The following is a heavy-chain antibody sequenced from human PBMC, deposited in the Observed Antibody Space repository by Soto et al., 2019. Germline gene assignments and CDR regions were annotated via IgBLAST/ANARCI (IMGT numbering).Heavy chain of an antibody. J-gene: IGHJ6*02. D-gene: IGHD7-27*01. CDR2: INSDGSST. V-gene: IGHV3-74*01. CDR3: ARTKLGINGMDA. CDR1: GFTFSSYW. Sequence: GGSLRLSCAASGFTFSSYWMHWVRQAPGKGLVWVSRINSDGSSTSYADAVKGRFTISRDNAKNTLYLQMNSLRADDTAVYYCARTKLGINGMDAWGQGTTVTVSS.